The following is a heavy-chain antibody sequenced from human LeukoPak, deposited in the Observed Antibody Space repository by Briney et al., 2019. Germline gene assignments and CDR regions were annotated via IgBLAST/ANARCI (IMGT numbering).Heavy chain of an antibody. D-gene: IGHD3-10*01. Sequence: GESLKISCKGSGYDFTSYWIGWVRQMPGKGLEWMGIIYPGESDTRYSPSFQGQVTISADKSISTAYLQWSSLKASDTAMYYCARIFMVRGVIVSEFDYWGQGTLVTVSS. CDR2: IYPGESDT. V-gene: IGHV5-51*01. J-gene: IGHJ4*02. CDR3: ARIFMVRGVIVSEFDY. CDR1: GYDFTSYW.